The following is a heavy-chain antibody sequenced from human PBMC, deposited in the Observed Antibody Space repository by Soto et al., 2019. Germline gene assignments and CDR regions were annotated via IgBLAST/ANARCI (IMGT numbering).Heavy chain of an antibody. J-gene: IGHJ4*02. D-gene: IGHD1-26*01. CDR1: GFTFSLYV. CDR2: ISGSGTTI. V-gene: IGHV3-48*03. Sequence: EVQLVESGGGLAQPGGSLRLSCAASGFTFSLYVMNWVRQAPGKGPEWLSYISGSGTTIYYADSVKGRFTISRDNAKNSLYLQMNSLRAEDTAVYYCARDGSAPFDFWGQGTLVTVSS. CDR3: ARDGSAPFDF.